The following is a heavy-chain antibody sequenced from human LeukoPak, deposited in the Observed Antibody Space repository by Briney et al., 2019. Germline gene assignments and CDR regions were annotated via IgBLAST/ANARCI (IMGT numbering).Heavy chain of an antibody. J-gene: IGHJ4*02. CDR1: GYSFNSYW. D-gene: IGHD1-26*01. Sequence: GESLKISCRGSGYSFNSYWIVWVRQMPGTGLEWMGIIYPGDSDTRYSPSFQGQVTFSADKSISTAYLHCNSLKASDTPMYYCARLKGGSGAPFDYWGQGTLVTVSS. CDR3: ARLKGGSGAPFDY. V-gene: IGHV5-51*01. CDR2: IYPGDSDT.